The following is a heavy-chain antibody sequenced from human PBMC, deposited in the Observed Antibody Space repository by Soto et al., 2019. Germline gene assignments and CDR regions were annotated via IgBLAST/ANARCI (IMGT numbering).Heavy chain of an antibody. CDR1: GFPFRSYS. CDR3: AKVTSARVFYFGLDV. CDR2: ISGSAGRT. V-gene: IGHV3-23*01. Sequence: PGGSEILSCPSSGFPFRSYSMSWVRQDPGKGLEWVSIISGSAGRTYYADSVKGRFTVSRDNSKNTLYLQMNSLRAEDTAVYYCAKVTSARVFYFGLDVWGQGTTVTVSS. J-gene: IGHJ6*02. D-gene: IGHD2-2*01.